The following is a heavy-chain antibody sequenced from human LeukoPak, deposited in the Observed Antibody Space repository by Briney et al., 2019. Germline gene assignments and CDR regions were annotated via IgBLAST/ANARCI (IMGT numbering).Heavy chain of an antibody. Sequence: SETLSLTCAVYGGSFSGYYWSWIRQPPGKGLEWIGEINHSGSTNYNPSLKSRVTISVDTSKNQLSLKLSSVTAADTAVYYCARDGSGWSDYYYGMDVWGQGTTVTVSS. V-gene: IGHV4-34*01. CDR3: ARDGSGWSDYYYGMDV. CDR1: GGSFSGYY. CDR2: INHSGST. J-gene: IGHJ6*02. D-gene: IGHD6-19*01.